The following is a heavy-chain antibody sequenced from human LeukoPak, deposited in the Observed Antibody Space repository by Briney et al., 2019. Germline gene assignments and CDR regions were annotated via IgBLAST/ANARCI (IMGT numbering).Heavy chain of an antibody. D-gene: IGHD5-24*01. Sequence: SETLSLTCTVSTGSMSGYYWTWIRQPAGKGLEWIGRTYDGVSTYYNPSLESRVTISFDTSNNQFSLRMTSMTASDTAVYYCARGTEMTPIPGYWGRGTLVSVSS. CDR3: ARGTEMTPIPGY. J-gene: IGHJ4*02. V-gene: IGHV4-4*07. CDR1: TGSMSGYY. CDR2: TYDGVST.